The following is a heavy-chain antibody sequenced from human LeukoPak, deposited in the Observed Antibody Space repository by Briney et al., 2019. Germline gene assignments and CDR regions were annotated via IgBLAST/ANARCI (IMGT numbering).Heavy chain of an antibody. J-gene: IGHJ6*02. Sequence: GGSLRLSCAASGFTFSSNAMSWVRQVPGKGLEWVSEISGSGYSTYYADSVKGRFTISRDNSKNTLYLQMNSLRAEDMAVYYCAKDRSDSSGYYYFLNYYYGMDVWGQGTTVTVSS. V-gene: IGHV3-23*01. CDR3: AKDRSDSSGYYYFLNYYYGMDV. CDR1: GFTFSSNA. CDR2: ISGSGYST. D-gene: IGHD3-22*01.